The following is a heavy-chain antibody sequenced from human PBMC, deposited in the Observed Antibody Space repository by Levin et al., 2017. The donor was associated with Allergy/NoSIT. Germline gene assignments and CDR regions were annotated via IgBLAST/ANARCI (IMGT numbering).Heavy chain of an antibody. CDR1: GGSISSGSYY. D-gene: IGHD3-10*01. J-gene: IGHJ4*02. CDR3: ARAEVGSEH. Sequence: SETLSLTCKVSGGSISSGSYYWSWIRQPAAKGLEWIGRIYSSGSANYNPSLKSRATISVDTSKNQFSLKLSSVTAAGTAVYYCARAEVGSEHWGQGTLVTVSS. CDR2: IYSSGSA. V-gene: IGHV4-61*02.